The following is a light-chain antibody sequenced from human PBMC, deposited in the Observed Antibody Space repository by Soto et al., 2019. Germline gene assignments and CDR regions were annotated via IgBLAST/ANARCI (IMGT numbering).Light chain of an antibody. J-gene: IGKJ5*01. Sequence: VLTQSASTLSLSTGERATLSCRASQSIHTSLAWYQQKSGKPPRLVIYDSTLRATGVPDRFGGSRSGTEFTLTINSLEPEDFAVYYCQQRNVWPPITFGQRTRLEI. V-gene: IGKV3-11*01. CDR2: DST. CDR3: QQRNVWPPIT. CDR1: QSIHTS.